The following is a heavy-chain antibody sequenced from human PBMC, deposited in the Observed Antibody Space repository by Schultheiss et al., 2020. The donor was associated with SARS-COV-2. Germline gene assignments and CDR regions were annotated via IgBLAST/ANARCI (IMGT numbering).Heavy chain of an antibody. J-gene: IGHJ6*02. V-gene: IGHV3-21*01. D-gene: IGHD5-18*01. CDR1: GFTFSSYA. CDR2: ISSSSSYI. Sequence: GGSLRLSCAASGFTFSSYAMSWVRQAPGKGLEWVSSISSSSSYIYYADSVKGRFTISRDNSKNTLYLQMNSLRAEDTAVYYCARVGADTTMLRSYYYGMDVWGQGTTVTVSS. CDR3: ARVGADTTMLRSYYYGMDV.